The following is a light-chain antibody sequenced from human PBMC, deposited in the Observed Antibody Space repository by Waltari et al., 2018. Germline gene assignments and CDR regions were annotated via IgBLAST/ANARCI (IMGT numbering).Light chain of an antibody. V-gene: IGLV2-14*01. J-gene: IGLJ1*01. Sequence: QSALTQPASVSGSPGQSITISCSGTDSDVGAYDFVSWYQQHPGKAPPLIIYAVSNRPSGISNRFSASKSGNTASLTISGLQAEDEADYYCSSYTTSSAPGVFGTGTRVTVL. CDR1: DSDVGAYDF. CDR3: SSYTTSSAPGV. CDR2: AVS.